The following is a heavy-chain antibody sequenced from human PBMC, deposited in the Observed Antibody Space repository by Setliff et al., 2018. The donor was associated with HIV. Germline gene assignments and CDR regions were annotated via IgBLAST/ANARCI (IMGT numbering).Heavy chain of an antibody. J-gene: IGHJ3*02. CDR2: ISTSGSP. V-gene: IGHV4-4*07. D-gene: IGHD2-2*01. CDR1: GGSISGHF. CDR3: ARGSCSTISCSLRVGNDAFDI. Sequence: SETLSLTCTVSGGSISGHFWSWIRQPAGKGLEWIGRISTSGSPNYNPSLKSRVTLSVDTSKHQFSLRLSSVTAADTAVYYCARGSCSTISCSLRVGNDAFDIWGQGTMVTVSS.